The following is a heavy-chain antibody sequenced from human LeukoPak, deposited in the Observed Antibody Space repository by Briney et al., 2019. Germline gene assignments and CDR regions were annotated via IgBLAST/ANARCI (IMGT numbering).Heavy chain of an antibody. CDR2: INHSGST. V-gene: IGHV4-34*01. CDR1: GGSFSGYY. J-gene: IGHJ6*02. CDR3: ARGAPGDVAAAGADYYYGMDV. Sequence: SETLSLTCAVYGGSFSGYYWSWIRQPPGKGLEWIGEINHSGSTNYNPSLKSRVTISVDTSKNQFSLKLSSVTAADTAVYYCARGAPGDVAAAGADYYYGMDVWGQGTTVTVSS. D-gene: IGHD6-13*01.